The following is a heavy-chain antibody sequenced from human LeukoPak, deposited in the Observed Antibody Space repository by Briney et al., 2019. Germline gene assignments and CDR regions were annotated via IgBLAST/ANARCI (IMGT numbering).Heavy chain of an antibody. CDR1: GFTFGDYA. Sequence: GGSLRLSCTASGFTFGDYAMSWFRQAPGKGLEWVGFIRSKAYGGTTEYAASVKGRFTISRDDSKSIAYLQMNSLKTEDTAVYYCTRAVIAVAGNWFDPWGQGTLVTVSS. V-gene: IGHV3-49*03. D-gene: IGHD6-19*01. CDR2: IRSKAYGGTT. J-gene: IGHJ5*02. CDR3: TRAVIAVAGNWFDP.